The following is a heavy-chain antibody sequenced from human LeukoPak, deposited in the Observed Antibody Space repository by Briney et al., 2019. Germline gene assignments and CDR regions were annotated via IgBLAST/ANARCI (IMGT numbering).Heavy chain of an antibody. V-gene: IGHV4-34*01. D-gene: IGHD5-18*01. J-gene: IGHJ4*02. CDR3: ARHRVLQLWARGFDY. Sequence: SETLSLTCAVYGGSFSGYYWSWIRQPPGKGLEWIGEINHSGSTNYNPSLKSRVTISVDTSKNQFSLKLSSVTAADTAVYYCARHRVLQLWARGFDYWGQGTLVTVSS. CDR1: GGSFSGYY. CDR2: INHSGST.